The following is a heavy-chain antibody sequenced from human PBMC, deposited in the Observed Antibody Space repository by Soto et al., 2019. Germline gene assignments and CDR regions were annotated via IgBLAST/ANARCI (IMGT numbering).Heavy chain of an antibody. CDR2: IYYSGST. D-gene: IGHD3-10*01. V-gene: IGHV4-39*01. Sequence: SETLSLTCTVSGGSISSSSYYWGWIRQPPGKGLEWIGSIYYSGSTYYNPSLKSRVTISVDTSKNQFSLKLSSVTAADTAVYYCARLWFGVEPGGMDVWGQGTTVTVSS. CDR3: ARLWFGVEPGGMDV. J-gene: IGHJ6*02. CDR1: GGSISSSSYY.